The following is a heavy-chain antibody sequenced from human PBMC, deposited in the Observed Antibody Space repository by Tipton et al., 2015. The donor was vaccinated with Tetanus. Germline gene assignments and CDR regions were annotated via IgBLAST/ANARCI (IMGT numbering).Heavy chain of an antibody. CDR2: IAEDGSS. CDR1: GDSITRDGYS. D-gene: IGHD3-3*01. V-gene: IGHV4-30-2*04. CDR3: ARIHDFLSGHFDF. J-gene: IGHJ4*02. Sequence: SGDSITRDGYSWHWIRQPPGKGLEWIGYIAEDGSSYYSPSLERRATISRDTSKNHFSLKLTSMTAADTAVYYCARIHDFLSGHFDFWGQGTLVAVSS.